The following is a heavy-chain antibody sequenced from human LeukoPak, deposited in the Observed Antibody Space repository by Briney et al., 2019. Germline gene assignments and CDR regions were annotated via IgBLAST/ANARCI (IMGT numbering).Heavy chain of an antibody. CDR2: ISSSSSSI. Sequence: GGSLRLSCAASGFTFSTYSMNWVRQAPGKGLEWVSYISSSSSSIHYADSVKGRFTISRDNAKNSLYLQMNSPRAEDTAVYYCVSYSSSGTSFDYWGQGTLVTISS. CDR1: GFTFSTYS. D-gene: IGHD6-6*01. J-gene: IGHJ4*02. V-gene: IGHV3-48*01. CDR3: VSYSSSGTSFDY.